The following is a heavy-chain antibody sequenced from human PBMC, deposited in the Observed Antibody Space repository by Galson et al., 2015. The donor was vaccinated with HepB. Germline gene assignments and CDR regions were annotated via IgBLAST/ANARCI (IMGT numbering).Heavy chain of an antibody. J-gene: IGHJ2*01. CDR2: IDAAGMST. V-gene: IGHV3-74*01. Sequence: SLSLSCAASGFTLSSHWMHWVRQAPGKGLVWVARIDAAGMSTAHAASVKGRVTTPRDNAKNTLYLQMNSLRAEDTAVYFCTRDQSSVFDILTASYNWYFDLWGRGTLVTVSS. CDR3: TRDQSSVFDILTASYNWYFDL. D-gene: IGHD3-9*01. CDR1: GFTLSSHW.